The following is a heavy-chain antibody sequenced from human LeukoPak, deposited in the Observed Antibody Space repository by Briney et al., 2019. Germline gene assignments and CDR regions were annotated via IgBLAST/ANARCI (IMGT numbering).Heavy chain of an antibody. V-gene: IGHV3-33*01. J-gene: IGHJ4*02. D-gene: IGHD1-26*01. Sequence: GGSLRLSCAASGFTFSSYTMHWVRQAPGKGLEWVAVIWFDGSNTYYADSVKGRFTISRDNSKNTLYLQMNSLRAEDTASYYYASNSGSSGGYWGQGTLVTVSS. CDR1: GFTFSSYT. CDR3: ASNSGSSGGY. CDR2: IWFDGSNT.